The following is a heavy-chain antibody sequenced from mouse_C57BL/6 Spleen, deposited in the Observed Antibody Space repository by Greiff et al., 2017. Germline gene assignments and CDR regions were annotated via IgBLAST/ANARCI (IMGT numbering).Heavy chain of an antibody. J-gene: IGHJ4*01. Sequence: EVKVVESGGGLVKPGGSLKLSCAASGFTFSDYGMHWVRQAPEKGLEWVAYISSGSSTIYYADTVKGRFTISRDNAKNTLFLQMTSLRSEDTAMYYCARIYYGNYLYYAMDYWGQGTSVTVSS. CDR3: ARIYYGNYLYYAMDY. CDR2: ISSGSSTI. CDR1: GFTFSDYG. D-gene: IGHD2-1*01. V-gene: IGHV5-17*01.